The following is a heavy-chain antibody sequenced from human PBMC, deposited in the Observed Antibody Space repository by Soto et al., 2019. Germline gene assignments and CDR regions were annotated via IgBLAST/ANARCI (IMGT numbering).Heavy chain of an antibody. Sequence: SVKVSCTASGGTFSSYTFSWVRQAPGQGLEWMGRIIPKLGITNYAQKFQGRVTMTADKSTSTAYMELRSLRSEDTAVYYCARTGSSGWSFDYWGQGTLVTVSS. D-gene: IGHD6-19*01. V-gene: IGHV1-69*02. CDR2: IIPKLGIT. CDR3: ARTGSSGWSFDY. J-gene: IGHJ4*02. CDR1: GGTFSSYT.